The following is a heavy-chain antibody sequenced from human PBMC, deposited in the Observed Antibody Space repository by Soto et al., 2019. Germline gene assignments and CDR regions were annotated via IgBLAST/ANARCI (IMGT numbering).Heavy chain of an antibody. J-gene: IGHJ6*02. V-gene: IGHV3-23*01. Sequence: EVQLLESGGGWVQPGGTLRLSCVASGFTFRNYAMSWVRQATGKRLEWVSAIRGSATTTYYADSVKGRFTMSRDNSKNTQYLQMNRLRVEDTAIYYCAKEIPEVTPGMDVWGQGTTVTVSS. D-gene: IGHD2-21*02. CDR3: AKEIPEVTPGMDV. CDR2: IRGSATTT. CDR1: GFTFRNYA.